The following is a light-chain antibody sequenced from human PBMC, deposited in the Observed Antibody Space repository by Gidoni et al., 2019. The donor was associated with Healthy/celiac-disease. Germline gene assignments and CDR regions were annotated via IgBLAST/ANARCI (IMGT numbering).Light chain of an antibody. CDR2: GAS. J-gene: IGKJ3*01. CDR3: QQYYNWPFT. CDR1: QGVTSN. V-gene: IGKV3-15*01. Sequence: EIVMTQSPATLSVSPGERATLSCRASQGVTSNLAWYRQKPGQAPRLHIYGASTRATGIPARFSGSGSGTEFTLTISSLQSEDFAVYYCQQYYNWPFTFXXXTKVDIK.